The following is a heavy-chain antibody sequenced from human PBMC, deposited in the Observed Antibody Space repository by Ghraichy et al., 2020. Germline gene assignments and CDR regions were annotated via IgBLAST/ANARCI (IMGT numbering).Heavy chain of an antibody. V-gene: IGHV3-53*01. CDR1: GFTVSSNY. CDR3: ARGGGPKYYFDY. CDR2: IYSGGST. J-gene: IGHJ4*02. Sequence: GESLNISCAASGFTVSSNYMSWVRQAPGKGLEWVSLIYSGGSTYYADSVKGRFTISRDNSKNTLYLQMNSLRAEDTAVYYCARGGGPKYYFDYWGQGTLVTVSS. D-gene: IGHD2-15*01.